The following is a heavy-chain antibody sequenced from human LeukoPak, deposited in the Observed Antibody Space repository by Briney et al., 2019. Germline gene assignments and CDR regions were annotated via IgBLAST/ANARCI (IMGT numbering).Heavy chain of an antibody. Sequence: SETLSLTCTVSGCSVNSGSYYWNWIRQPPAKRLEWIGYIYYSGSTNYNPSLKSRVTISVDTSKNQFSLKLSSVTAADTAVYYCARAAYSGSYHSDYWGQGTLVTVSS. D-gene: IGHD1-26*01. CDR2: IYYSGST. J-gene: IGHJ4*02. CDR1: GCSVNSGSYY. CDR3: ARAAYSGSYHSDY. V-gene: IGHV4-61*01.